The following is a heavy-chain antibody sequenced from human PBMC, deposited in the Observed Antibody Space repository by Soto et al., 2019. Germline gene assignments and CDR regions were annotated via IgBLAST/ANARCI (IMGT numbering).Heavy chain of an antibody. CDR3: ARLGFYYGSGENWFDP. J-gene: IGHJ5*02. D-gene: IGHD3-10*01. CDR1: SGSISSSNW. CDR2: IYHSGST. Sequence: QVQLQESGPGLVKPSGTLSLTCAVSSGSISSSNWWSWVRQPPGKGLEWIGAIYHSGSTNYNPSLKGRVTISVDKPKNQFSLKLSSVTAADTAVYYCARLGFYYGSGENWFDPWGQGTLVTVSS. V-gene: IGHV4-4*02.